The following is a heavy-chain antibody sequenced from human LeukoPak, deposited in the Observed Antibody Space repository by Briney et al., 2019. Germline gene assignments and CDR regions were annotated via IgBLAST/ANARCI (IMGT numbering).Heavy chain of an antibody. CDR2: IKQDGSTK. D-gene: IGHD1-26*01. Sequence: PGGSLRLSCVASGFSLSRYWMSWVRQAPGKGLEWVANIKQDGSTKHYADSLKGRFTISRDNPKNSLYLQMNNLRADDTAVYYCTRDTDGSLDYWGQGILVTVAS. J-gene: IGHJ4*02. V-gene: IGHV3-7*01. CDR1: GFSLSRYW. CDR3: TRDTDGSLDY.